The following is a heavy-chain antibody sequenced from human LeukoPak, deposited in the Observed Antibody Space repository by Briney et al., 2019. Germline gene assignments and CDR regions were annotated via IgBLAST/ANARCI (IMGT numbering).Heavy chain of an antibody. CDR3: ARPIKDYGGNNYFDY. CDR1: GFTVSSNY. V-gene: IGHV3-53*01. CDR2: IYSGGSI. Sequence: GGSLRLSCAASGFTVSSNYMSWVRQAPGKGLEWVSVIYSGGSIYYAGSVKGRFTISRDNSKNTLYLQMNSLRAEDTAVYYCARPIKDYGGNNYFDYWGQGTLVTVSS. J-gene: IGHJ4*02. D-gene: IGHD4-23*01.